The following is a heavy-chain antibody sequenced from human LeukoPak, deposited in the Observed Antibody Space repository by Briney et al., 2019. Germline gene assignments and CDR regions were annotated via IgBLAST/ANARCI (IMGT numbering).Heavy chain of an antibody. J-gene: IGHJ4*02. CDR1: GFTFNSYR. CDR3: ARSRAAAIYYFDY. Sequence: GGSLRLSCAASGFTFNSYRMNWVRQAPGKGMEWVSYISSSSSSIYYADSVKGRFTISRDNSKNTLYLQMSSLRDEDTAVYYCARSRAAAIYYFDYWGQGTLVTVSS. D-gene: IGHD6-13*01. V-gene: IGHV3-48*02. CDR2: ISSSSSSI.